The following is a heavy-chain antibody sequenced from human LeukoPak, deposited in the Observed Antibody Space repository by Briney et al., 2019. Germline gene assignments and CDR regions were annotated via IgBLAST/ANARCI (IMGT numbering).Heavy chain of an antibody. CDR3: ASDPYSSSWYDYYYYYMDV. Sequence: ASVKVSCKASGYTFTSYDINWVRQATGQGLEWMGWMNPNSGNTGYAQKFQGRVTMTRNTSISTAYMELSSLRSEDTAVYYCASDPYSSSWYDYYYYYMDVWGKGTTVTVSS. CDR1: GYTFTSYD. D-gene: IGHD6-13*01. V-gene: IGHV1-8*01. CDR2: MNPNSGNT. J-gene: IGHJ6*03.